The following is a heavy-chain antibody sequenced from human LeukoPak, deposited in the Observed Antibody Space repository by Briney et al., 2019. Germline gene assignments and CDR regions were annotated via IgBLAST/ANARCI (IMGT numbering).Heavy chain of an antibody. CDR2: IYYSGST. Sequence: PSETLSLTCTVSGGSISSYYWSWIRQPPGKGLEWIGYIYYSGSTNYNPFLKSRVTISVDTSKNQFSLKLSSVTAADTAVYYCARARITWNYQIRYYFDYWGQGTLVTVSS. CDR1: GGSISSYY. CDR3: ARARITWNYQIRYYFDY. V-gene: IGHV4-59*01. J-gene: IGHJ4*02. D-gene: IGHD1-7*01.